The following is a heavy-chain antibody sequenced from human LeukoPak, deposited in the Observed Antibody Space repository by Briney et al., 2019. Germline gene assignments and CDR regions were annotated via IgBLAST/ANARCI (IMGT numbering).Heavy chain of an antibody. CDR2: ISAYNGNT. V-gene: IGHV1-18*01. J-gene: IGHJ6*03. CDR3: ARQQGHYDFWSGYYGYYYYYYMDV. CDR1: GYTFTSYD. Sequence: ASVKVSCKASGYTFTSYDINWVRQATGQGLEWMGWISAYNGNTNYAQKLQGRVTMTTDTSTSTAYMELRSLRSDDTAVYYCARQQGHYDFWSGYYGYYYYYYMDVWGKGTTVTVSS. D-gene: IGHD3-3*01.